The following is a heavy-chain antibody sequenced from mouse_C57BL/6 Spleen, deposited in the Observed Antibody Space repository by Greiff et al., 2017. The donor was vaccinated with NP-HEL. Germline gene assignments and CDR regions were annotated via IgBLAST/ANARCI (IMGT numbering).Heavy chain of an antibody. CDR2: ISDGGSYT. CDR1: GFTFSSYA. D-gene: IGHD1-1*01. CDR3: ARDRGVVALDY. Sequence: EVKLMESGGGLVKPGGSLKLSCAASGFTFSSYAMSWVRQTPEKRLEWVATISDGGSYTYYPDNVKGRFTISRDNAKNNLYLQMSHLKSEDTAMYYCARDRGVVALDYWGQGTTLTVSS. J-gene: IGHJ2*01. V-gene: IGHV5-4*01.